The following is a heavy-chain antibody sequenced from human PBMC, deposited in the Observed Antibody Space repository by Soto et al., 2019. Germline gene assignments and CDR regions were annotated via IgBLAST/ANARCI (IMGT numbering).Heavy chain of an antibody. V-gene: IGHV3-23*01. D-gene: IGHD3-10*01. Sequence: GGSLRLSCEASGFIFSTTDMSWVRQAPGKGLEWVSTIYGDGRTTYYADSVRGRFSISRDNSKNMVYLQMDSLRVDDTAIYYCVKNSGWFNSWGQGSLVTVSS. CDR2: IYGDGRTT. CDR1: GFIFSTTD. J-gene: IGHJ5*01. CDR3: VKNSGWFNS.